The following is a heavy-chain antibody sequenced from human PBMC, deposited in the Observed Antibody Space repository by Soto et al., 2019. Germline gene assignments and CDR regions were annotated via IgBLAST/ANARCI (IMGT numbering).Heavy chain of an antibody. D-gene: IGHD3-10*01. Sequence: PGGSLILSCAASGFTFSTYAMSWVRQAPGKGLEWVSAISGSGGNTYYTDSVKGRFTISRDNSKNTLYLQMNSLRAEDTAVYYCAKRSLAGTYYLGTMDVWGQGTTVTVSS. CDR2: ISGSGGNT. V-gene: IGHV3-23*01. J-gene: IGHJ6*02. CDR1: GFTFSTYA. CDR3: AKRSLAGTYYLGTMDV.